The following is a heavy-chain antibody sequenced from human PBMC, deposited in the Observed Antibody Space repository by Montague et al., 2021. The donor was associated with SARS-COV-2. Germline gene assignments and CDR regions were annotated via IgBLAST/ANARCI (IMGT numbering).Heavy chain of an antibody. Sequence: TLSLTRTLSGGSISSGRYYWSWIRQHPGKGLEWIGYIYYSGSTYYNPSLKSRVTISVDTPKNQFSLKLSSVTAADTAVYYCARGGYYDSSGYSLLYYYYGMDVWGQETTVTVSS. CDR2: IYYSGST. V-gene: IGHV4-31*03. CDR1: GGSISSGRYY. CDR3: ARGGYYDSSGYSLLYYYYGMDV. D-gene: IGHD3-22*01. J-gene: IGHJ6*02.